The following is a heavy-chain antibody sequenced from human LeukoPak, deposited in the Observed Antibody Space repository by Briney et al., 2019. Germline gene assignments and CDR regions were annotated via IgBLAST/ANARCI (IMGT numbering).Heavy chain of an antibody. J-gene: IGHJ4*02. CDR2: IYPNSGGT. D-gene: IGHD4-17*01. Sequence: ASVKVSCKASGYTFTDYHMHWVRQAPGQGLEWMGWIYPNSGGTNYAQKFQGRVTMTRDTSISTAYMELRRLKSDDTAMYYCARVVGFGDYPFDYWGQGTLVTVSS. V-gene: IGHV1-2*02. CDR1: GYTFTDYH. CDR3: ARVVGFGDYPFDY.